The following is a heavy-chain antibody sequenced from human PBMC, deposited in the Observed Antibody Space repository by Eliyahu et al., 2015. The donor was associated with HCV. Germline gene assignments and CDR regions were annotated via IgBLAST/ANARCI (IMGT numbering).Heavy chain of an antibody. CDR3: AGGYCSGGSCTLLDDAFDI. D-gene: IGHD2-15*01. Sequence: EVQLVQSGAEVKKPGESLKISCKGSGYSFTSYWIGWVRQMPGKGLEWMGIIYPGDSDTRYSPSFQGQVTISADKSISTAYLQWSSLKASDTAMYYCAGGYCSGGSCTLLDDAFDIWGQGTMVTVSS. V-gene: IGHV5-51*01. J-gene: IGHJ3*02. CDR1: GYSFTSYW. CDR2: IYPGDSDT.